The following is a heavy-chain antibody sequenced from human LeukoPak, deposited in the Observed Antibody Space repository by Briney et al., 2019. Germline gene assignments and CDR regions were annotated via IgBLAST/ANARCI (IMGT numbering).Heavy chain of an antibody. CDR1: GYSFTSDW. D-gene: IGHD3-22*01. CDR2: IYPGDSDT. CDR3: ARLRGDDSSGSYYFDY. V-gene: IGHV5-51*01. Sequence: GESLKISCKGSGYSFTSDWIGWVRQMPGKGLEWMGIIYPGDSDTRYSPSFQGHVTISVDKSINTAYPQWSGLKASDTAMYYCARLRGDDSSGSYYFDYWGQGTLVTVSS. J-gene: IGHJ4*02.